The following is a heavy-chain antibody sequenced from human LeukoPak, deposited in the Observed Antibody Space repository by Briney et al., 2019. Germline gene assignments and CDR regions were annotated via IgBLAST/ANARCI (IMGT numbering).Heavy chain of an antibody. D-gene: IGHD3-3*01. CDR1: GYTLTNYA. CDR2: INPSGGST. J-gene: IGHJ6*02. CDR3: ARASLRFLEWLRGLYYYYGMDV. V-gene: IGHV1-46*01. Sequence: GASVKVSCKASGYTLTNYALNWVRQAPGQGLEWMGIINPSGGSTSYAQKFQGRVTMTRDTSTSTVYMELSSLRSEDTAVYYCARASLRFLEWLRGLYYYYGMDVWGQGTTVTVSS.